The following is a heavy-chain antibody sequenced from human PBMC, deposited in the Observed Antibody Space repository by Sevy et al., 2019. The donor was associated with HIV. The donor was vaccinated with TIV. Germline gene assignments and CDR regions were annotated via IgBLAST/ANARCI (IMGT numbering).Heavy chain of an antibody. Sequence: GGSLRLSCAASGFTFSSYAMSWVRQAPGKGLEWVYVISGSGGSRYDTDSVKGRFTITRDNSDNTLYLQMNSLRAEDTAVYYCAKDPPPSGHSSMDYWGQGTPVTVSS. CDR1: GFTFSSYA. CDR2: ISGSGGSR. V-gene: IGHV3-23*01. D-gene: IGHD6-13*01. J-gene: IGHJ4*02. CDR3: AKDPPPSGHSSMDY.